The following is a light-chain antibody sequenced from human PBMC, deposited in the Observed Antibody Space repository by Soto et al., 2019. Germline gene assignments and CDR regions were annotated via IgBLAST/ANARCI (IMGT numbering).Light chain of an antibody. CDR1: QSVFYSANNMSY. CDR3: HQYYASPWT. CDR2: WAS. J-gene: IGKJ1*01. Sequence: VMTQSPDSLAVSLGGRATIDCKSSQSVFYSANNMSYLAWYQQKPGQRPKLLIYWASVRESGVPDRFSGSGSGTPFTLTIGSLHTEDAALYFCHQYYASPWTFGTGTTVEIK. V-gene: IGKV4-1*01.